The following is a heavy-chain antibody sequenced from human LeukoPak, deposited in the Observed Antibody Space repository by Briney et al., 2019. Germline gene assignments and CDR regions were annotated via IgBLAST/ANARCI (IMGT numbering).Heavy chain of an antibody. CDR1: GGSFSGYY. CDR2: INHSGST. Sequence: SETLSLTCAVYGGSFSGYYWSWIRQPPGKGLEWIGEINHSGSTNYNPSLKSRVTISVDTSKNQFSLKLSSVTAADTAVYYCARGLRGRSSGNFDYWGQGTLVTVSS. J-gene: IGHJ4*02. CDR3: ARGLRGRSSGNFDY. V-gene: IGHV4-34*01. D-gene: IGHD6-6*01.